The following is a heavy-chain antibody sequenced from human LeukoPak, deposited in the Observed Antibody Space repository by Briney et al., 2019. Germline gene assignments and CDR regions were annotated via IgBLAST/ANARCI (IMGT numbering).Heavy chain of an antibody. J-gene: IGHJ4*02. CDR3: ALARSRLVVGAFDD. CDR2: IQTDGSTK. V-gene: IGHV3-33*03. Sequence: QPGRSLRLSCAASGFTFTSYGMHWVRQAPGKGLEWVTFIQTDGSTKYYADTVKGRFTISRDNSKNTLYLQMNSLRAEDTAVYYCALARSRLVVGAFDDWGQGTLVSVSS. D-gene: IGHD3-22*01. CDR1: GFTFTSYG.